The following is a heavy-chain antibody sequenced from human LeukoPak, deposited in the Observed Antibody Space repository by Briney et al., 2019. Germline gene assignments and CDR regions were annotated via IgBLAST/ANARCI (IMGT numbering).Heavy chain of an antibody. V-gene: IGHV1-8*01. Sequence: GASVKVSCKASGYTFTSYDINWVRQATGQGLEWMGWMNPNSGNTGYAQKFQGRVTMTRNTSISTAYMELSSLRSEDTAVYYCARDLGRLPPLYYYYGMDVWGQGTTVTVSS. CDR2: MNPNSGNT. CDR1: GYTFTSYD. D-gene: IGHD4-11*01. J-gene: IGHJ6*02. CDR3: ARDLGRLPPLYYYYGMDV.